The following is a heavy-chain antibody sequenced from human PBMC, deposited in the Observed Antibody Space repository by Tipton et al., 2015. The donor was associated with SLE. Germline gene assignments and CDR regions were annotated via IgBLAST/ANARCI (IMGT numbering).Heavy chain of an antibody. Sequence: TLSLTCTVSGGSISSYYWSWIRQPPGKGLEWIGYISYSGSTNYNPSLKNRVTISVDTSKNQFSLKLSSVTAADTAVYYCARQDGDIVVVPAASPFGYWGQVTLVAVSS. CDR2: ISYSGST. J-gene: IGHJ4*02. CDR1: GGSISSYY. CDR3: ARQDGDIVVVPAASPFGY. D-gene: IGHD2-2*01. V-gene: IGHV4-59*08.